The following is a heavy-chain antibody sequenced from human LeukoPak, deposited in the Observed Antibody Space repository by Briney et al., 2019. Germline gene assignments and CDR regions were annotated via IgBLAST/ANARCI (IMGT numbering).Heavy chain of an antibody. J-gene: IGHJ4*02. CDR1: GFTFSNYG. Sequence: GGSLRLSCAASGFTFSNYGMHWVRQAPGKGLEWVAFIRYDGSNEYYADSVKGRFTISRDNSKNTLYLQMNSLRAEDTAVYYCAKDSDFWSGYFRYWGQGTLVTVSS. D-gene: IGHD3-3*01. CDR3: AKDSDFWSGYFRY. CDR2: IRYDGSNE. V-gene: IGHV3-30*02.